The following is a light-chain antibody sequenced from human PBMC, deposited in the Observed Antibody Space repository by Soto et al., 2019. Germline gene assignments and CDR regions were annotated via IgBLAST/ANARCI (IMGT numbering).Light chain of an antibody. V-gene: IGKV3-15*01. CDR3: QQYNNWPPLT. CDR1: QSVSSN. J-gene: IGKJ3*01. CDR2: GAS. Sequence: EIVMTQSPATLSGSPGERATLSCRASQSVSSNLAWYQQKPGLAPRLLIYGASTRATGIPARFSGSGSGAEFTLTISSLQSEDFAVYYCQQYNNWPPLTFGPGTKVDIK.